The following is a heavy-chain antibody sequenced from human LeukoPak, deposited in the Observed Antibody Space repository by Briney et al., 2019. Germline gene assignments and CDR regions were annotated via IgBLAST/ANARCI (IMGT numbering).Heavy chain of an antibody. CDR2: INPNNGGT. J-gene: IGHJ4*02. D-gene: IGHD6-13*01. Sequence: ASVKVSCKASGYTFTGYYMHWVRQAPGQGLEWMGWINPNNGGTNYAQKFQGRVTMTRDTSISTAYMERSRLRSDDTAVYYCARAPGAAAGTGLDYWGQGTLVTVSS. V-gene: IGHV1-2*02. CDR3: ARAPGAAAGTGLDY. CDR1: GYTFTGYY.